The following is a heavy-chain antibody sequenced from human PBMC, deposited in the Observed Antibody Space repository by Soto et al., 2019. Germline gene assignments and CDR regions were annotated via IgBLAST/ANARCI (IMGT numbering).Heavy chain of an antibody. J-gene: IGHJ6*02. D-gene: IGHD6-19*01. Sequence: SETLSLTCTGSGGSISSSSYYWGWIRQPPGKGLEWIGSIYYSGSTYYNPSLKSRVTISVDTSKNQFSLKLSSVTAADTAVYYCARGGVRSGYYYYYYGMDVWGQGTTVTVSS. V-gene: IGHV4-39*01. CDR1: GGSISSSSYY. CDR3: ARGGVRSGYYYYYYGMDV. CDR2: IYYSGST.